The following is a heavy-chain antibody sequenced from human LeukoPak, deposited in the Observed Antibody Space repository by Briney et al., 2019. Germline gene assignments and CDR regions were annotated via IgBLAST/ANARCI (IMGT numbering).Heavy chain of an antibody. CDR2: INHSGST. V-gene: IGHV4-34*01. D-gene: IGHD3-22*01. CDR1: GGSISSGGFS. Sequence: SETLSLTCGVSGGSISSGGFSWSWIRQPPGKGLEWIGEINHSGSTNYNPSLKSRVTISVDTSKNQFSLKLSSVTAADTAVYYCALRERGIVVPKVRDYWGQGTLVTVSS. J-gene: IGHJ4*02. CDR3: ALRERGIVVPKVRDY.